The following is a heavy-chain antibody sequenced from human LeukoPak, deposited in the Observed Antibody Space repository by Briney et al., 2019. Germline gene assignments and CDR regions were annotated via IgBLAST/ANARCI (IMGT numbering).Heavy chain of an antibody. Sequence: KASETLSLTCTVSDDSITIYYWSCIRQRPGKGQEWIGYIDHTAITNYNPSLNSRVTISRDTAKNHFSLELSSATAADTAVYYCARGYCSGGSCYSYYYYNYMDVWGKGTTVTVSS. D-gene: IGHD2-15*01. CDR1: DDSITIYY. J-gene: IGHJ6*03. CDR3: ARGYCSGGSCYSYYYYNYMDV. V-gene: IGHV4-59*01. CDR2: IDHTAIT.